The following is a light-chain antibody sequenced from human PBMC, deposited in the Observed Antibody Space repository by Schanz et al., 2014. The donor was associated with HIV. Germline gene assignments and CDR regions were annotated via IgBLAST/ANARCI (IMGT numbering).Light chain of an antibody. CDR2: NTN. CDR1: TGSVTSGHF. Sequence: QAVVTQEPSLTVSPGGAVTLTCGFTTGSVTSGHFPFWLQQRPGQAPRALIFNTNKKHSWTPARFSGSLLGGKAALTLSGAQPEDEAEYYCLLSFTRSRPGVFGGGTKLTV. V-gene: IGLV7-46*01. J-gene: IGLJ3*02. CDR3: LLSFTRSRPGV.